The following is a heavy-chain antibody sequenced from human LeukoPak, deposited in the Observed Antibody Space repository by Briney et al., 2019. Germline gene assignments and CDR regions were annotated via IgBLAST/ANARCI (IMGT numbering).Heavy chain of an antibody. CDR1: GYTFTSHG. Sequence: ASVKVSCKASGYTFTSHGISWVRQAPGQGLEWMGWISAYNGNTNYAQKLQGRVTMTTDTSTSTAYMELRSLRSDDTAVYYCARDLTVWGSPVAFDIWGQGTMVTVSS. V-gene: IGHV1-18*01. D-gene: IGHD3-16*01. CDR3: ARDLTVWGSPVAFDI. J-gene: IGHJ3*02. CDR2: ISAYNGNT.